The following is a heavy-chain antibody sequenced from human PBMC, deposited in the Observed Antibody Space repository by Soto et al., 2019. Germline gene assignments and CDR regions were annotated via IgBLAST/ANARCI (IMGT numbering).Heavy chain of an antibody. CDR1: GFVSNDYD. V-gene: IGHV3-30*03. CDR3: SRGIKGGLDA. CDR2: ISYDGRNK. D-gene: IGHD2-21*01. J-gene: IGHJ5*02. Sequence: QVQLAESGGGLVQPGRSLRLSCATSGFVSNDYDIHWVRQAPGKGLAWLASISYDGRNKYYADSVKGRFTISRDHSKNTLSLQVNSLGAEDTAVYYCSRGIKGGLDAWGPGTLVTVSS.